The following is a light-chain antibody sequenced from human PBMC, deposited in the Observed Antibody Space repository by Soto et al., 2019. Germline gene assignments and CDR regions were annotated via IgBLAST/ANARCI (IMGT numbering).Light chain of an antibody. Sequence: EFVLTQSPGTLSLSPGERATLSCRASQSVGSNYLAWYQQKPGQAPRLLIYGASSRATGIADRFSGSGSGTEFTLTISSLQSEDFAVYYCQQYAYWWAFGQGTKVDIK. CDR3: QQYAYWWA. J-gene: IGKJ1*01. CDR1: QSVGSNY. V-gene: IGKV3-20*01. CDR2: GAS.